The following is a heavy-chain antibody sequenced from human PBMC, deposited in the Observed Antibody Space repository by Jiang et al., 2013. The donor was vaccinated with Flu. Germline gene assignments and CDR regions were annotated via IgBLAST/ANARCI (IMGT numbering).Heavy chain of an antibody. CDR2: IYYSGST. J-gene: IGHJ4*02. Sequence: TCTVSGGSISSYYWSWIRQPPGKGLEWIGYIYYSGSTNYNPSLKSRVTISVDTSKNQFSLKLSSVTAADTAVYYCARHGSCRGGYNPWGQGTLVTVSS. V-gene: IGHV4-59*08. CDR1: GGSISSYY. D-gene: IGHD5-24*01. CDR3: ARHGSCRGGYNP.